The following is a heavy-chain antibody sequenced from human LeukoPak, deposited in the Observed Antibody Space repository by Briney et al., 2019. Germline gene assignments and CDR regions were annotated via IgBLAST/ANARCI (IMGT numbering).Heavy chain of an antibody. J-gene: IGHJ4*02. CDR1: GFTVSSNY. D-gene: IGHD3-10*01. Sequence: PGGSLRLSCAASGFTVSSNYMTWVRQAPGKGLEWVTNINREGSQIDYVDSVKGRFTISRDSANNALYLQMNSLRAEDTAVYYCARGGLTAGFDYWGQGTLVTVSS. CDR2: INREGSQI. CDR3: ARGGLTAGFDY. V-gene: IGHV3-7*01.